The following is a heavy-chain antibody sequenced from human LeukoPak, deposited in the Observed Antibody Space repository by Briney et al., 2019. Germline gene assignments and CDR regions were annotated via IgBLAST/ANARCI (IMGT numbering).Heavy chain of an antibody. Sequence: ASVKLSCKASGYTFTGDYIRWGRQAPGQGLEWMGCINPNRGGLNYAQKYPSSVIITRDTAISTAYMELCKRRTDDTALHYCAMGYQLHDYRVRGTLATVSS. CDR2: INPNRGGL. CDR1: GYTFTGDY. J-gene: IGHJ4*02. D-gene: IGHD2-2*01. V-gene: IGHV1-2*02. CDR3: AMGYQLHDY.